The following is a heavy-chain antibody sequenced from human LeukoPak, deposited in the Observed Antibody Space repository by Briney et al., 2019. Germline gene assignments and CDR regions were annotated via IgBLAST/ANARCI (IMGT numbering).Heavy chain of an antibody. CDR2: INPSGGST. CDR3: ARDGVGDYGDSNLGY. Sequence: ASVKVSCKASGYTFTSYYMHWVRQAPGQGLESMGIINPSGGSTSYAQKFQGRVTMTRDTSTSTVYMELSSLRSEDTAVYYCARDGVGDYGDSNLGYWGQGTLVTVSS. D-gene: IGHD4-17*01. J-gene: IGHJ4*02. V-gene: IGHV1-46*01. CDR1: GYTFTSYY.